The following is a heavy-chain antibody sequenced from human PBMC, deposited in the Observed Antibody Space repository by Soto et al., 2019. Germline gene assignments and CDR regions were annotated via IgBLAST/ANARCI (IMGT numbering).Heavy chain of an antibody. CDR3: ARPIDEGSSVSYDY. J-gene: IGHJ4*02. D-gene: IGHD6-6*01. CDR1: GFTFSSYS. V-gene: IGHV3-21*01. Sequence: EVQLVESGGGLVKPGGSLRLSCAASGFTFSSYSMIWVRQAPGKGLEWVSSISSSSSYIYYADSVKGRFTISRDNAKNSLYLQMNSLRAEDTAVYYCARPIDEGSSVSYDYWGQGTLVTVSS. CDR2: ISSSSSYI.